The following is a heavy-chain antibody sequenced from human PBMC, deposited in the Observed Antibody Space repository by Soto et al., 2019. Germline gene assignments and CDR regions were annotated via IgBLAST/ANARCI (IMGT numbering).Heavy chain of an antibody. CDR3: AKGATSYYDTSGQIDY. CDR2: TYYRSKWYS. V-gene: IGHV6-1*01. CDR1: GYRVSSNSAA. J-gene: IGHJ4*02. Sequence: PSEPLSLTCAISGYRVSSNSAAWNWIRLSPSRGLEWLGRTYYRSKWYSVYAPSVKSRITINPDTSKNQFSLQLNSVTPDDTAVYYCAKGATSYYDTSGQIDYWGQGTLVNVSS. D-gene: IGHD3-22*01.